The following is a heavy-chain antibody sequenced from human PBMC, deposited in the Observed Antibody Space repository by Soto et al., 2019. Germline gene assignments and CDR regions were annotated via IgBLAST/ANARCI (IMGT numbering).Heavy chain of an antibody. D-gene: IGHD2-2*01. CDR1: GGSISGYY. Sequence: VQLQESGPRLVRPSETLSLSCTVSGGSISGYYWNWIRQPPGRGLEWIGYISNTGNTNYNPSLKSRVSISVDTSKTQVSLNLGAVTAEDTALYYCARDSAVGSSKRGFEYWGQGTLVTVSS. V-gene: IGHV4-59*01. CDR3: ARDSAVGSSKRGFEY. J-gene: IGHJ4*02. CDR2: ISNTGNT.